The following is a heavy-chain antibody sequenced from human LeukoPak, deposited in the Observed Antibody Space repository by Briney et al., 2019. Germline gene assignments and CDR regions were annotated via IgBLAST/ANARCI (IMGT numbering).Heavy chain of an antibody. CDR3: ARDAYCSGGSCYHNFDY. CDR1: GYTFTSYG. D-gene: IGHD2-15*01. CDR2: ISAYNGNT. V-gene: IGHV1-18*01. J-gene: IGHJ4*02. Sequence: GASVKVSCKASGYTFTSYGISWVRQAPGQGLEWMGWISAYNGNTNYAQKLQGRVTMTTDTSTSTAYTELRSLRSDDTAVYYCARDAYCSGGSCYHNFDYWGQGTLVTVPS.